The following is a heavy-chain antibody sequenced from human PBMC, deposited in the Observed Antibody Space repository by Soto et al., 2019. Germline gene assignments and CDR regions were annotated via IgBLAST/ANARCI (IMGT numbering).Heavy chain of an antibody. CDR1: GFTFGDYA. V-gene: IGHV3-9*01. CDR2: NSWNSGNI. Sequence: GGSLRLSCAASGFTFGDYARHWVRPAPGKGLELVSGNSWNSGNIGYADSVKGRFTISRDNANNSLYLQMNSLRPKDTALYYCAKEIVGAINYWGQGTLVTVSA. D-gene: IGHD1-26*01. J-gene: IGHJ4*02. CDR3: AKEIVGAINY.